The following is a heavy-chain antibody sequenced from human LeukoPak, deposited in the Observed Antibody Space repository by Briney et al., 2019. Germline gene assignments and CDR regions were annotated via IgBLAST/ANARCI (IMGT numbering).Heavy chain of an antibody. Sequence: GASVKVSCKDSGYTFTSYTMHWVRQAPGQRLEWMGWINTGNGNTKYSQKFQGRVTITRDTSASTAYMELRSLRSEDTAVSYCARSTVDYWGQGTLVTVSS. V-gene: IGHV1-3*04. J-gene: IGHJ4*02. CDR1: GYTFTSYT. CDR3: ARSTVDY. D-gene: IGHD4-11*01. CDR2: INTGNGNT.